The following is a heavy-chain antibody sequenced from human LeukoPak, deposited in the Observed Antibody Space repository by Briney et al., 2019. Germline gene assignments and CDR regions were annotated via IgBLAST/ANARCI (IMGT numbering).Heavy chain of an antibody. V-gene: IGHV4-59*01. Sequence: SETLSLTCTVSGGSISSYYWSWIRQPPGKGLEWIGYIYYSGSTNYNPPLKSRVTISVDTSKNQFSLKLSSVTAADTAVYYCARDHRGAAGWFDPWGQGTLVTVSS. CDR3: ARDHRGAAGWFDP. CDR1: GGSISSYY. CDR2: IYYSGST. D-gene: IGHD6-13*01. J-gene: IGHJ5*02.